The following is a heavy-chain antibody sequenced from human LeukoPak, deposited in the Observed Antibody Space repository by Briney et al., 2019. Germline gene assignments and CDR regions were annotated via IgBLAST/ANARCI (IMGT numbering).Heavy chain of an antibody. J-gene: IGHJ4*02. V-gene: IGHV3-23*01. Sequence: GGSLRLSCTASGFTFSSYAMSWVRQAPGKGLEWVSAISGSGGSTYYADSVKGRFTISRDNSKNTLYLQMNSLRAEDTAVYYRASSTYYDFWSGYYIDYWGQGTLVTVSS. D-gene: IGHD3-3*01. CDR2: ISGSGGST. CDR1: GFTFSSYA. CDR3: ASSTYYDFWSGYYIDY.